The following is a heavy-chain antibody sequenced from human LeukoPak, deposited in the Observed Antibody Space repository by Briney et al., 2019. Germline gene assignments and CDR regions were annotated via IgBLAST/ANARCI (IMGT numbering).Heavy chain of an antibody. J-gene: IGHJ4*02. CDR1: GYSFTSYW. CDR2: IDPSDSET. V-gene: IGHV5-51*01. D-gene: IGHD6-19*01. Sequence: GESLKISCKASGYSFTSYWIGWVRQMPGKGLEWMGIIDPSDSETRYTPSSQGQVTISADKSISTAYLQWSSLKASDTAMYYCARHHPPTSGWSSVDYWGQGTLVTVSS. CDR3: ARHHPPTSGWSSVDY.